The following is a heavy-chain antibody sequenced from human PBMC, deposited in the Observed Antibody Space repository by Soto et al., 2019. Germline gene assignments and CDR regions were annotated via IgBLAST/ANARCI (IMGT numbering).Heavy chain of an antibody. CDR2: IWYDGSNK. V-gene: IGHV3-33*01. J-gene: IGHJ6*02. Sequence: QVQLVESGGGVVQPGRSLRLSCAASGFTFSSYGMHWVHQAPGKGLEWVAVIWYDGSNKYYADSVKGRFTISRDNSKNTLYLQMNSLRAEDTAVYYCARDGEYQLLWPRYGMDVWGQGTTVTVSS. CDR3: ARDGEYQLLWPRYGMDV. CDR1: GFTFSSYG. D-gene: IGHD2-2*01.